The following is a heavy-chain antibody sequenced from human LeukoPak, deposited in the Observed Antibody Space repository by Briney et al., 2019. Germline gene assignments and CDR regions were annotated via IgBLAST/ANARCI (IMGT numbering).Heavy chain of an antibody. Sequence: GASVKVSCKASGYTFTSYGITWVRQAPGQGLEWMGWINTYNGNTNYVQKLQGRVTMTTDTSTSTAYMELRSLRSDDTAVYYCASPGVVVDTAMVEVGRSLESAFDIWGQGTMVTVSS. D-gene: IGHD5-18*01. CDR1: GYTFTSYG. J-gene: IGHJ3*02. V-gene: IGHV1-18*01. CDR2: INTYNGNT. CDR3: ASPGVVVDTAMVEVGRSLESAFDI.